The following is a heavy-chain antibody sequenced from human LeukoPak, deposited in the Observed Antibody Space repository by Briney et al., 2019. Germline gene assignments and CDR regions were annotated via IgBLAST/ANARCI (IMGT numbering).Heavy chain of an antibody. CDR1: GFTFSSYG. D-gene: IGHD6-19*01. Sequence: PGGSLRLSCAASGFTFSSYGMHWVRQAPGKGLEWVAVIWYDGSNKYYADSVKGRFTISRDNSKNTLYLQMNSLRAEDTAVYYCAREGIAVAGTAFDYWGQGTLVTVSS. CDR3: AREGIAVAGTAFDY. CDR2: IWYDGSNK. J-gene: IGHJ4*02. V-gene: IGHV3-33*01.